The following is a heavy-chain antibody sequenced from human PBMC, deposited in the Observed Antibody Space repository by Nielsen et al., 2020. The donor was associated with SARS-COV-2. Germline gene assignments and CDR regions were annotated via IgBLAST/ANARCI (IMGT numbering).Heavy chain of an antibody. Sequence: GESLKISCKGSGYSFTSYWIGWVRQMPGKGLEWMGRIDPSDSYTNYSPSFQGHVTISADKSISTAYLQWSSLKASDTAMYYCARSSVPIAVAGMDWGQGTLVTVSS. CDR3: ARSSVPIAVAGMD. J-gene: IGHJ4*02. V-gene: IGHV5-10-1*01. D-gene: IGHD6-19*01. CDR1: GYSFTSYW. CDR2: IDPSDSYT.